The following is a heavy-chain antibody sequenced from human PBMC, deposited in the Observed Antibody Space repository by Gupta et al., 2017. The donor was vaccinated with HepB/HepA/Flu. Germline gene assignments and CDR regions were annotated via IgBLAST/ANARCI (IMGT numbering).Heavy chain of an antibody. CDR1: GGSFSGYY. CDR2: INHSGST. CDR3: ARRAGSGQWEAGWFDP. D-gene: IGHD1-26*01. V-gene: IGHV4-34*01. Sequence: QVQLQQWGAGLLKPSETLSLTCAVYGGSFSGYYWSWIRQPPGKGLEWIGEINHSGSTNYNPSLKSRVTISVDTSKNQFSLKLSSVTAADTAVYYCARRAGSGQWEAGWFDPWGQGTLVTVSS. J-gene: IGHJ5*02.